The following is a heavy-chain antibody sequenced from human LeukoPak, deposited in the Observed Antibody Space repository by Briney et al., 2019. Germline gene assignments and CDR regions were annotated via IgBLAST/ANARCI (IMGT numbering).Heavy chain of an antibody. CDR3: ARSPFDCSGGSCYWNAFDI. D-gene: IGHD2-15*01. Sequence: NPSETLSLTCTISGGSISSGGYYWSWIRQHPGKGLEWIWYIYYSGSTYYNPSLKSRVTISVDTSKNQFSLKLSSVTAADTAVYYCARSPFDCSGGSCYWNAFDIWGQGTMVTVSS. CDR2: IYYSGST. CDR1: GGSISSGGYY. J-gene: IGHJ3*02. V-gene: IGHV4-31*03.